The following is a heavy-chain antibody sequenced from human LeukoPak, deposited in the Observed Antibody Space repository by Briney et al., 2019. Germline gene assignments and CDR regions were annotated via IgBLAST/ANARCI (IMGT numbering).Heavy chain of an antibody. CDR3: ATEIVGYGDVHYFDS. CDR2: FSPEDAET. Sequence: ASVKVSCTISGYTLTEVSMHWVRQAPGQGLEWMGGFSPEDAETIYARSFRGRLTVTEDTSTDTAYMELSSLRSEDTAMYYCATEIVGYGDVHYFDSWGQGTLVTVSS. D-gene: IGHD4-17*01. J-gene: IGHJ4*02. V-gene: IGHV1-24*01. CDR1: GYTLTEVS.